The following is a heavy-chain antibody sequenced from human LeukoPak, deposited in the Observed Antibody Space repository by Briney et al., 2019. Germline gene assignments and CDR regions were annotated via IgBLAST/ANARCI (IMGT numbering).Heavy chain of an antibody. Sequence: LRLSXXXSGXTFXSYGMHWVRQAPXKGLEWVAVISYDGSNKYYADSVKGRFTISRDNSKNTLYLQMNSLRAEDTAVYYCAKLTGSGNFDYWGQGTLVTVSS. D-gene: IGHD1-20*01. CDR3: AKLTGSGNFDY. CDR1: GXTFXSYG. CDR2: ISYDGSNK. V-gene: IGHV3-30*18. J-gene: IGHJ4*02.